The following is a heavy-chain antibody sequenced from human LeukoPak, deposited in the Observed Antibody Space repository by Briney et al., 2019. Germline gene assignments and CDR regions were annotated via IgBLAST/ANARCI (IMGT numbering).Heavy chain of an antibody. D-gene: IGHD6-19*01. J-gene: IGHJ3*02. CDR2: ISSNGGST. CDR3: VKTLISVAGTGAFDI. Sequence: GGSLRISFLAPGFNLSSYAMHLGRPAPGEGLEYVLVISSNGGSTYYADSVKGRFTISRDNSKNTLYLQMSSLRAEDTAVYYCVKTLISVAGTGAFDIWGQGTMVTVSS. CDR1: GFNLSSYA. V-gene: IGHV3-64D*09.